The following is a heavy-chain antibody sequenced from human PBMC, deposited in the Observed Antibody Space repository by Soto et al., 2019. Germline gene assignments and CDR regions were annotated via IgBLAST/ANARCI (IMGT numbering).Heavy chain of an antibody. CDR1: GGSISSGGYS. J-gene: IGHJ5*02. CDR3: ARVPRP. Sequence: QLQLQESGSGLVKPSQTLSLTCAVSGGSISSGGYSWSWIRQPPGKGLGWIGYIYHSGSTYYNPSLTSGVTISVDRAKTQFSLQLSSVTAAGRAVYYWARVPRPWGQGTLVTVAS. CDR2: IYHSGST. V-gene: IGHV4-30-2*01.